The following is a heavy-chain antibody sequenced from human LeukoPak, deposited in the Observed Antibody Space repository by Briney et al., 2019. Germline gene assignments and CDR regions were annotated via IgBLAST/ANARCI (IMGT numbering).Heavy chain of an antibody. CDR2: IYHSGST. Sequence: SETLSLTCTVSGYSISSGYYWGWIRQPPGKGLEWIGSIYHSGSTYYNPSLKSRVTISVDTSKNQFSLKLSSVTAADTAVYYCARLTGSPWYWGQGTLVTVSS. CDR3: ARLTGSPWY. CDR1: GYSISSGYY. V-gene: IGHV4-38-2*02. J-gene: IGHJ4*02. D-gene: IGHD7-27*01.